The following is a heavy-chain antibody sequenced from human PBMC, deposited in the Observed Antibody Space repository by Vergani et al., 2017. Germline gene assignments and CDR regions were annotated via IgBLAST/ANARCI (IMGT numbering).Heavy chain of an antibody. D-gene: IGHD2-2*01. CDR2: INHSGST. V-gene: IGHV4-34*01. CDR3: ARGRYWPRYCSSTSCYARYYYYYYMDV. J-gene: IGHJ6*03. CDR1: GGSFSGYY. Sequence: QVQLQQWGAGLLKPSETLSLTCAVYGGSFSGYYWSWIRQPPGKGLEWIGEINHSGSTNYNPSLKSRVTISVDTSKNQFSLQLSSVTAADTAVYYCARGRYWPRYCSSTSCYARYYYYYYMDVWGKGTTVTVSS.